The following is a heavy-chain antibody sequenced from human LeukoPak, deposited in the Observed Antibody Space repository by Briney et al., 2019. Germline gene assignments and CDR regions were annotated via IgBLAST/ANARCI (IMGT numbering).Heavy chain of an antibody. CDR3: ARLGISGSRYFDY. V-gene: IGHV4-4*07. D-gene: IGHD6-13*01. CDR1: GGSITSYY. J-gene: IGHJ4*02. CDR2: ISAGGYT. Sequence: PSETLSLTCTVSGGSITSYYWSWIRQPAGKGLEWIGLISAGGYTNYNPSLKSRVTMSVDTSKNQFSLKLSSVTAADAAVYYCARLGISGSRYFDYWGQGTLVTVSS.